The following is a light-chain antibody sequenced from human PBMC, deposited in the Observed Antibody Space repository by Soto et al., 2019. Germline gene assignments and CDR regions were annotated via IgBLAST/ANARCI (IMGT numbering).Light chain of an antibody. CDR3: QQYYSTPRT. CDR1: QSVLYSSNNKNY. CDR2: WAS. V-gene: IGKV4-1*01. Sequence: DIVMTQSPDSLAVSLGERATINCKSSQSVLYSSNNKNYLAWYQQKPGQPPKLLLYWASTRESGVPDRFSGSGSGTDFPLTISRLQAEDGAVYCCQQYYSTPRTFGQGTKVEIK. J-gene: IGKJ1*01.